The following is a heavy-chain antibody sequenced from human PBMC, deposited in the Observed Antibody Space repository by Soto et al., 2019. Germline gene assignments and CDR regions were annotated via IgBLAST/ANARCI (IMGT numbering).Heavy chain of an antibody. D-gene: IGHD3-16*02. CDR1: GVSISGTSYY. V-gene: IGHV4-39*01. Sequence: QLQLQESGPGLVKPSETLSLTCTVSGVSISGTSYYWGWIRQTPAKGLEWIGTIYYSGETFYNPSLKSRVTISIDTSKNHFSLNLTSETAADTAIYYCARHGSFWGQGALVTVSS. CDR3: ARHGSF. CDR2: IYYSGET. J-gene: IGHJ1*01.